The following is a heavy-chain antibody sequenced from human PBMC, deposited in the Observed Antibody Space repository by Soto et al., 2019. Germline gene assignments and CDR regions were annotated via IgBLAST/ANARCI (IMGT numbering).Heavy chain of an antibody. CDR1: GFTFSNAW. D-gene: IGHD1-26*01. Sequence: EVQLVESGGGLVKPGGSLRLSCAASGFTFSNAWMSWVRQAPGKGLEWVGRIKSKTDGGTTDYAAPVKGRFTIPRDESKNPLYLQMNSLKTRDTAVYYCTPTPWELRSFDYWGQGTLVTVSS. J-gene: IGHJ4*02. CDR2: IKSKTDGGTT. CDR3: TPTPWELRSFDY. V-gene: IGHV3-15*01.